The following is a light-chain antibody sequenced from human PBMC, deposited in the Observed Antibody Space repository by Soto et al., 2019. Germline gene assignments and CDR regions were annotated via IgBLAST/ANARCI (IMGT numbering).Light chain of an antibody. V-gene: IGKV1-39*01. CDR3: QQSDSTLLPWT. J-gene: IGKJ1*01. Sequence: DIQMTQSPSSLSASVGDTVTITCRASQTITTYLNWYQQKPGKAPDLLIFDASTLQSGVPSRFSGSGSGTDFTLTIRGLQPEDFATYFCQQSDSTLLPWTFGQGTKVEIK. CDR1: QTITTY. CDR2: DAS.